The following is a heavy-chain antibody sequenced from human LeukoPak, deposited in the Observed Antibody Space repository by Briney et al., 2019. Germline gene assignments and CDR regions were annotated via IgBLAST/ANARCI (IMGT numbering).Heavy chain of an antibody. CDR3: ARGRIAAAGFFY. D-gene: IGHD6-13*01. J-gene: IGHJ4*02. V-gene: IGHV1-8*01. Sequence: GASVKVSCKASGYTFTSYDINWVRQATGQGLEWMGWMNPNSGNTGYAQKFQGRVTMTRSTSISTAYMELSSLRSEDTAVYYCARGRIAAAGFFYWGQGTLVTVSS. CDR2: MNPNSGNT. CDR1: GYTFTSYD.